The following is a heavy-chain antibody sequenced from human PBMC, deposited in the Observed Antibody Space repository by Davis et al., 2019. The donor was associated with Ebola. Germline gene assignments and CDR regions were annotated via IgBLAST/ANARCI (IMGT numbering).Heavy chain of an antibody. Sequence: PGGSLRLSCAASGFTFRDYSIRWVRQAPGKGLEWVSSISSSSSYIYYADSVKGRFTISRDNAKNSLYLQMNSLRAEDTAVYYCARCFWLPGAFDIWGQGTMVTVSS. CDR1: GFTFRDYS. J-gene: IGHJ3*02. CDR2: ISSSSSYI. D-gene: IGHD3-9*01. CDR3: ARCFWLPGAFDI. V-gene: IGHV3-21*01.